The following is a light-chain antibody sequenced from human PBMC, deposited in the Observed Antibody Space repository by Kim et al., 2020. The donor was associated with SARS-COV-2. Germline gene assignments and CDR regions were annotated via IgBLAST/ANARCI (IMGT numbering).Light chain of an antibody. V-gene: IGKV1-5*01. CDR3: KQYNSYSQT. Sequence: DIQMTQSPSTLSASVGDRVTITCRASQSISSWLAWYQQKPGKAPKLLIYDASSLESGVTSRFSGSGSGTEFTLTISSLQPDDFATYYCKQYNSYSQTFGQETKVDIK. CDR2: DAS. CDR1: QSISSW. J-gene: IGKJ1*01.